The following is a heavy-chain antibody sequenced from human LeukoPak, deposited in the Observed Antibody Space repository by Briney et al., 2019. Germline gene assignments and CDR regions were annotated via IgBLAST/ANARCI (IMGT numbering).Heavy chain of an antibody. CDR2: ISSSGSTI. Sequence: GGSLGLSCAASGFTFSSYEMNWVRQAPGKGLEWVSYISSSGSTIYYADSVKGRFTISRDNAKNSLYLQMNSLRAEDTAVYFCAREILAPGKTHDYWGQGTLVTVSS. V-gene: IGHV3-48*03. J-gene: IGHJ4*02. CDR1: GFTFSSYE. CDR3: AREILAPGKTHDY.